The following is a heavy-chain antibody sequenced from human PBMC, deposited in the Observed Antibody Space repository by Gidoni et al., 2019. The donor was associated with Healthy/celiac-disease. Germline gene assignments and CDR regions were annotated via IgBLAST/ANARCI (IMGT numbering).Heavy chain of an antibody. J-gene: IGHJ3*02. CDR2: MSSSSSTI. CDR1: GFTFSSYS. Sequence: EVQLVESGGCLVQHVGSLRLSCAASGFTFSSYSMNWVRQAPGKGVGWVSSMSSSSSTIYYADSVKGRFTISRDNAKNSLYLQMNSLRDEDTAVYYCARDRFGVGGAFDIWGQGTMVTVSS. D-gene: IGHD3-3*01. V-gene: IGHV3-48*02. CDR3: ARDRFGVGGAFDI.